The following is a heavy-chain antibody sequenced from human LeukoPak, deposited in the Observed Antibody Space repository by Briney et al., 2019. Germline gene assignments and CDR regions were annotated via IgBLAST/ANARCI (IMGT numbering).Heavy chain of an antibody. V-gene: IGHV5-51*01. Sequence: GESLNIYCPASGYSFTNYWIGWVRPMPGKGLEWMGIIYPGDSDTRYSPSFQGQVTISADKSTSTAYLQWSSLKASDTAMYYCARRPRYNFGPHFDYWGQGTLVTVSS. CDR2: IYPGDSDT. CDR3: ARRPRYNFGPHFDY. CDR1: GYSFTNYW. J-gene: IGHJ4*02. D-gene: IGHD5-18*01.